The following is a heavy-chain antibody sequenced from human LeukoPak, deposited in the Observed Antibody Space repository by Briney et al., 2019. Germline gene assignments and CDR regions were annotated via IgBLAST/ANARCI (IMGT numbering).Heavy chain of an antibody. Sequence: SETLSLTCTVSGGSISSSSYYWGWIRQPPGKGLEWTGSIYYSGSTYYNPSLKSRVTISVDTSKNQFSLKLSSVTAADTAVYYCARDFEWLPRQWGQGTLVTVSS. J-gene: IGHJ4*02. CDR2: IYYSGST. D-gene: IGHD6-19*01. V-gene: IGHV4-39*07. CDR1: GGSISSSSYY. CDR3: ARDFEWLPRQ.